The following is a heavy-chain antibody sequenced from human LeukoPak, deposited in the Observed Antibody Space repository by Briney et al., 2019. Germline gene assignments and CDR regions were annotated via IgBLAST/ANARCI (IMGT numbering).Heavy chain of an antibody. CDR1: GFSFSSYW. CDR3: AALSGYDGV. CDR2: INSDGSTT. V-gene: IGHV3-74*01. Sequence: GGSLRLSCAASGFSFSSYWLHWVRQVPGRGLVWVSGINSDGSTTIYADSVRGRFTISRDNAKNTLYLQMNSLSAEETAVYYCAALSGYDGVWGQGTLVTVSS. J-gene: IGHJ4*02. D-gene: IGHD5-12*01.